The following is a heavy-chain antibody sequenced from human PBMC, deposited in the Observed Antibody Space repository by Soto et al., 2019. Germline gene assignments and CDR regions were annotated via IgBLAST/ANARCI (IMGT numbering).Heavy chain of an antibody. CDR2: INPGGLT. V-gene: IGHV4-34*01. CDR1: GGACSSYD. J-gene: IGHJ5*02. CDR3: ARVVISMAIEAIDA. D-gene: IGHD2-8*01. Sequence: PSETLSLTYVLYGGACSSYDLTWTRPPPGQGLEWIGEINPGGLTNYTPSVKSRLTISLDTSQTQVSLELTSVTAADTAVYYCARVVISMAIEAIDAWGPG.